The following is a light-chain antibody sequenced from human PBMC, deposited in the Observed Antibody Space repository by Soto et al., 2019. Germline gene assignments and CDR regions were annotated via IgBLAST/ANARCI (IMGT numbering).Light chain of an antibody. Sequence: QLVLTQPASVSGSPGQSITISCTGTSSDVGRYNYVSWYQQHPGKVPKLMIYEVSNRPSGVSNRFSGSKSGNTASLTISGLQAEDEADYYCSSYTSSITYVFGTGTKVTVL. CDR3: SSYTSSITYV. V-gene: IGLV2-14*01. CDR1: SSDVGRYNY. CDR2: EVS. J-gene: IGLJ1*01.